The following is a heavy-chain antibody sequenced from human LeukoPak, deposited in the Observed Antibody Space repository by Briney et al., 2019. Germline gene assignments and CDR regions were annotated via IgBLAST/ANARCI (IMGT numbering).Heavy chain of an antibody. V-gene: IGHV4-31*03. J-gene: IGHJ5*02. CDR2: IYYSGST. CDR1: GGSISSGGYY. Sequence: IPSQTLSLTCTVSGGSISSGGYYWSWIRQHPGKGLEWIGYIYYSGSTYYNPSLKSRVTISVDTSKNQFSLKLSSVTAADTAVYYCARGTSSWYLGWFDPWGQGTLVTVSS. D-gene: IGHD6-13*01. CDR3: ARGTSSWYLGWFDP.